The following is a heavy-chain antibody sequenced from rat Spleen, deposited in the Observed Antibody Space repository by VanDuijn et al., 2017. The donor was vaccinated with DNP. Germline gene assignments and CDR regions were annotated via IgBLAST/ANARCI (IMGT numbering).Heavy chain of an antibody. CDR1: GYSITGNY. CDR2: INYSGGT. CDR3: ARGAGSPYWYFDF. V-gene: IGHV3-1*01. Sequence: EVQLQESGPGLVKPSQSLSLTCSVTGYSITGNYWGWIRKFPGNKMEWIGYINYSGGTGYNPSLKSRISITRDTSNNQFFLQLSSITAEDTATYYCARGAGSPYWYFDFWGPGTMVTVSS. J-gene: IGHJ1*01. D-gene: IGHD5-1*01.